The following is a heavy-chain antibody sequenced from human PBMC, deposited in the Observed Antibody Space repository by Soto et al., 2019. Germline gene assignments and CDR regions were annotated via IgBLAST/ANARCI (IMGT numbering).Heavy chain of an antibody. V-gene: IGHV1-69*01. Sequence: QVQLVQSGAEVKKPGSSVRVPCKTSGGTFSSHVFSWVRQAPGQGLEWMGGIIPKFVTPNSAQRFQDRVTITADESTSTVYMELSSLRPEDTAVYYCARGAEGLGYNWKYVPFDLWGQGTLVTVSS. D-gene: IGHD1-7*01. CDR3: ARGAEGLGYNWKYVPFDL. J-gene: IGHJ4*02. CDR1: GGTFSSHV. CDR2: IIPKFVTP.